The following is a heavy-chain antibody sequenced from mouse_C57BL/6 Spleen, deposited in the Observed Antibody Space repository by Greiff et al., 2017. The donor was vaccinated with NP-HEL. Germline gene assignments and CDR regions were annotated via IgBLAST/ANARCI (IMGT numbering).Heavy chain of an antibody. V-gene: IGHV1-22*01. D-gene: IGHD1-1*01. J-gene: IGHJ4*01. CDR3: AYSSGYAMDY. CDR2: INPNNGGP. Sequence: EVQLQQSGPELVKPGASVKMSCKASGHTFTDYNMHWVEQSHGKSLEWIGYINPNNGGPRYNQKFKGKATLTVNKSSSTAYMERRSLTSEESAVYYCAYSSGYAMDYWGQGTSVTVSS. CDR1: GHTFTDYN.